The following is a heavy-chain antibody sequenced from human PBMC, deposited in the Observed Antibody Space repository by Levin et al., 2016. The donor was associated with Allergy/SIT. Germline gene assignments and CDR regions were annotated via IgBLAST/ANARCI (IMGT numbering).Heavy chain of an antibody. V-gene: IGHV4-39*01. Sequence: SETLSLTCTVSGGSISSSSYYWGWIRQPPGKGLEWIGSIYYSGSTYYNPSLKSRVTISVDTSKNQFSLKLSSVTAADTAVYYCARRDNYYDSSDYWGQGTLVTVSS. J-gene: IGHJ4*02. D-gene: IGHD3-22*01. CDR2: IYYSGST. CDR1: GGSISSSSYY. CDR3: ARRDNYYDSSDY.